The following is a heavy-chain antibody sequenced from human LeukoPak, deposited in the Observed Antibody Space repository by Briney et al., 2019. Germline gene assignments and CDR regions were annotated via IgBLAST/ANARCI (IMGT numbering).Heavy chain of an antibody. CDR3: ARDFVGGLRYPGADY. Sequence: GGSLRLSCAASGFTFSSYSMNWVRQAPGKGLEWVSSISSSSSYIYYADSVKGRFTISRDNAKNSLYLQMNSLRAEDTAVYYCARDFVGGLRYPGADYWSQGTLVTVSS. V-gene: IGHV3-21*01. D-gene: IGHD3-9*01. CDR1: GFTFSSYS. J-gene: IGHJ4*02. CDR2: ISSSSSYI.